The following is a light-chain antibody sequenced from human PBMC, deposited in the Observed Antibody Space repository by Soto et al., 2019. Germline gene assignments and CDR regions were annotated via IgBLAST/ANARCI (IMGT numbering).Light chain of an antibody. CDR1: QRVSRN. CDR2: DAS. CDR3: QQYNNWPPWT. Sequence: EIVRTQSPATLTVSPGERATLSCRASQRVSRNLAWYQQKPGQAPRLLIYDASARATGIPDRFSGSGSETEFTLTISSLQSEDYAIYYCQQYNNWPPWTFGQGTKVGI. V-gene: IGKV3-15*01. J-gene: IGKJ1*01.